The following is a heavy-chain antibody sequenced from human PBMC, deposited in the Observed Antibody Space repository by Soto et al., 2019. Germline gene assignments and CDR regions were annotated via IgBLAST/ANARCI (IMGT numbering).Heavy chain of an antibody. V-gene: IGHV3-23*01. Sequence: GGSLRLSCAASGFTFSSYAMSWVRQAPGKGLEWVSAISGSGGSTYYADSVKGRFTISRDNSKNTLYMQMNSLTAEDTAVYYCAKDGNCGTNQGNWFDRWGQGTLVTVSS. J-gene: IGHJ5*02. CDR2: ISGSGGST. CDR1: GFTFSSYA. D-gene: IGHD2-2*01. CDR3: AKDGNCGTNQGNWFDR.